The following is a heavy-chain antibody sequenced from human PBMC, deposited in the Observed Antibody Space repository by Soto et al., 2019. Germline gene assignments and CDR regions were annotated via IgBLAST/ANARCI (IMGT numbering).Heavy chain of an antibody. CDR2: IYSGGST. J-gene: IGHJ3*02. CDR3: ARGELRGSFDI. CDR1: GCTVSSNY. Sequence: PGGSLRLSCAASGCTVSSNYMSWVRQAPWKRLEWVSVIYSGGSTYYADSVKGRFTISRHNSKNTLYLQMNTLRAEDTAVYYCARGELRGSFDIWGQGTIVTVSS. V-gene: IGHV3-53*04. D-gene: IGHD1-7*01.